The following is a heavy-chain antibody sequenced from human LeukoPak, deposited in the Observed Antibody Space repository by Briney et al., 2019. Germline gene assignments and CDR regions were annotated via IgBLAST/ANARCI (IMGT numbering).Heavy chain of an antibody. CDR2: IYYSGST. J-gene: IGHJ5*02. CDR3: AALYCSSTSCYGNWFDP. CDR1: GGSISSYY. D-gene: IGHD2-2*01. Sequence: SETLSLTCTVSGGSISSYYWSWIRQPPGKGLEWIGYIYYSGSTNYNPSLKSRVTIPVDTSKNQFSLKLSSVTAADTAVYYCAALYCSSTSCYGNWFDPWGQGTLVTVSS. V-gene: IGHV4-59*08.